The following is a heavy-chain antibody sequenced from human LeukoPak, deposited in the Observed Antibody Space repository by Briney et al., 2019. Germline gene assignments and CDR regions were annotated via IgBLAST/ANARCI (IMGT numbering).Heavy chain of an antibody. Sequence: SETLSLTCSVSGGSVSSYYWSWIRQSPGKGLEGIGYTHNSGRTNYNPSLKSRVTGFVDTSKNQVSLRLSSVTAADTAVYYCARHGTISSESYFDYWGQGALVTVSS. D-gene: IGHD1-14*01. CDR3: ARHGTISSESYFDY. V-gene: IGHV4-59*08. CDR1: GGSVSSYY. J-gene: IGHJ4*02. CDR2: THNSGRT.